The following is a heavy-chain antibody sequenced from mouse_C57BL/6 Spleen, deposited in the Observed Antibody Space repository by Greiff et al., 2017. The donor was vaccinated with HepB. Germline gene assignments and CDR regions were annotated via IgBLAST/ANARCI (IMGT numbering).Heavy chain of an antibody. D-gene: IGHD1-1*01. J-gene: IGHJ1*03. CDR1: GYTFTSYW. V-gene: IGHV1-53*01. CDR2: INPSNGGT. CDR3: ARHYGSSHWYFDV. Sequence: VKLMESGTELVKPGASVKLSCKASGYTFTSYWMHWVKQRPGQGLEWIGNINPSNGGTNYNEKFKSKATLTVDKSSSTAYMQLSSLTSEDSAVYYCARHYGSSHWYFDVWGTGTTVTVSS.